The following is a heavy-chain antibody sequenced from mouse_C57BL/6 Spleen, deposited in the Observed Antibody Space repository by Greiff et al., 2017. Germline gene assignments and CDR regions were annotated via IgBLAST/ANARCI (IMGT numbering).Heavy chain of an antibody. Sequence: VQLQQSGAELVKPGASVKLSCTASGFNFKDYYMHWVKQRPEQGLEWIGRIDPRTGETNYDQKFQGKATITADTSSNTAYMQLSSLPSEDTAVYYCASGGSLDYWGQGTTLTVSS. J-gene: IGHJ2*01. CDR3: ASGGSLDY. CDR2: IDPRTGET. CDR1: GFNFKDYY. V-gene: IGHV14-2*01.